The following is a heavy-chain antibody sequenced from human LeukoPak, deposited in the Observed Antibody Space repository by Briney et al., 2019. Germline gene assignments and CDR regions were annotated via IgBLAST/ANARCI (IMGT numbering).Heavy chain of an antibody. CDR1: GGSFSGYY. Sequence: SETLSLTCAVYGGSFSGYYWSWIRQPPGKGLEWIGEINHSGSTNYNPSLKSRVTISVDTSKNQFSLKLSSVTAADTAVYYCARGSTIAAAGTFDYWGQGTLVTVSS. D-gene: IGHD6-13*01. CDR3: ARGSTIAAAGTFDY. V-gene: IGHV4-34*01. CDR2: INHSGST. J-gene: IGHJ4*02.